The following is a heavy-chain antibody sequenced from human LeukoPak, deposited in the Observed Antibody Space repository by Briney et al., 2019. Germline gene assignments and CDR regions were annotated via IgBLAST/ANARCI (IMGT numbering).Heavy chain of an antibody. V-gene: IGHV1-2*02. CDR1: GYTFTGYY. D-gene: IGHD6-13*01. CDR3: ITSSIRSYYYYYMDV. Sequence: GASVKVSCKASGYTFTGYYMHWVRQAPGQGLEWMGWVNPNSGGTNYAQKFQGRVTMTRDTSISTAYMELSRLRSDDTAVYYCITSSIRSYYYYYMDVWGKGTTVTVSS. J-gene: IGHJ6*03. CDR2: VNPNSGGT.